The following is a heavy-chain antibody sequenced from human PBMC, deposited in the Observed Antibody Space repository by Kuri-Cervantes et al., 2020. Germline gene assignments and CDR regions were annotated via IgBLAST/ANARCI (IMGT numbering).Heavy chain of an antibody. J-gene: IGHJ3*02. Sequence: SETLSLTCAISGDSVSSNSASWTWIRQSPSRGLEWLGRKYYKSKWYNEYAVSLRSRITINPDTSKDQFSLQLNSVTPEDTAVYYCARGGSLGVLDIWGQGTMVTVSS. CDR1: GDSVSSNSAS. CDR2: KYYKSKWYN. CDR3: ARGGSLGVLDI. V-gene: IGHV6-1*01. D-gene: IGHD3-16*01.